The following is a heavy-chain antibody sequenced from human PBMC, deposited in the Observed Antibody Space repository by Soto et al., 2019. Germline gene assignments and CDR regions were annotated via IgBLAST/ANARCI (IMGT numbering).Heavy chain of an antibody. CDR1: GASISTYY. D-gene: IGHD6-13*01. CDR2: IHYSGST. CDR3: ATAPPGDFWYLSLQH. Sequence: SETLSLTCSVSGASISTYYWNWIRQPPGKGLEWIGHIHYSGSTNYNPSLKSRVTISVDTSKNQFSLKLRSVTAADTAVYYCATAPPGDFWYLSLQHWGPGTLVTVS. V-gene: IGHV4-59*01. J-gene: IGHJ1*01.